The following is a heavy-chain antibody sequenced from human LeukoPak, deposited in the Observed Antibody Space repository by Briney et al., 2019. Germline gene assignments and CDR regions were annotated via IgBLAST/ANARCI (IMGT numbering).Heavy chain of an antibody. Sequence: SETLSLTCTVSGGSISSYYWSWIRQPPGKGLEWIGYIYYSGSTNYNPSLKSRVTISVDTSKNQFSLKLSSVTAADTAVYYCARVSAYGDYRGSFDYWGQGTLVTVSS. V-gene: IGHV4-59*08. J-gene: IGHJ4*02. CDR1: GGSISSYY. CDR2: IYYSGST. CDR3: ARVSAYGDYRGSFDY. D-gene: IGHD4-17*01.